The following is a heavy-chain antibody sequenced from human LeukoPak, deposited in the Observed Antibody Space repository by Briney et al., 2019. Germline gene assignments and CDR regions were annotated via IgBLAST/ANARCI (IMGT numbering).Heavy chain of an antibody. Sequence: ASVKVSCKASGYTFTSYGISWVRQAPGQGLEWMGWISAYNGNTNYAQKLQGRVTMTTDTSTSTAYMELRSLRPDDTAVYYCARDHGSSWYVNWFDPWGQGTLVTVSS. J-gene: IGHJ5*02. D-gene: IGHD6-13*01. CDR2: ISAYNGNT. CDR3: ARDHGSSWYVNWFDP. CDR1: GYTFTSYG. V-gene: IGHV1-18*01.